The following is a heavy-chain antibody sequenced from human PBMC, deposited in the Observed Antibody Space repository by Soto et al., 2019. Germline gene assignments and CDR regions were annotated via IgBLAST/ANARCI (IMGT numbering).Heavy chain of an antibody. CDR1: GFTFSSYW. J-gene: IGHJ4*02. V-gene: IGHV3-7*03. Sequence: GGSLRLSCASSGFTFSSYWMSWVRQAPGKGLEWVANIKQDGSEKYYVDSVKGRFTISKDNSKNTLYLQMNSLRAEDTAVYYCANLPSYCSGGSCYDIDYWGQGTLVTVSS. CDR2: IKQDGSEK. D-gene: IGHD2-15*01. CDR3: ANLPSYCSGGSCYDIDY.